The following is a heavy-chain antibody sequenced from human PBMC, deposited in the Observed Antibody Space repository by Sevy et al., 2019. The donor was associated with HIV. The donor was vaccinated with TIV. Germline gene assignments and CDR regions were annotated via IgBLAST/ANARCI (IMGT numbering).Heavy chain of an antibody. CDR2: ISPILGTP. CDR1: GDTFSSYS. CDR3: AYGSGSYQYYYGMDV. J-gene: IGHJ6*02. Sequence: ASVKVSCKASGDTFSSYSITWVRQAPGQGLEWMGGISPILGTPKNAQKFQGRVTITADESTSTAYMELSSLRSEDTAVYYCAYGSGSYQYYYGMDVWCQGTTVTVSS. V-gene: IGHV1-69*13. D-gene: IGHD3-10*01.